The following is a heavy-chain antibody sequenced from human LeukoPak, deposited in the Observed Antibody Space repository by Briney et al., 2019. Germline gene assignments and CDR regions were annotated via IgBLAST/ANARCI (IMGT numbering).Heavy chain of an antibody. CDR2: IIPMFGTP. J-gene: IGHJ4*02. Sequence: SVKVSCKASGGTFSSYAINWVRQAPGQGLEWMGGIIPMFGTPNYAQRVQGRVTITADESTSTAYMELRSLRSEDTAVYYCATNGLERRFFSYWGQGTLVTVSS. V-gene: IGHV1-69*13. D-gene: IGHD1-1*01. CDR3: ATNGLERRFFSY. CDR1: GGTFSSYA.